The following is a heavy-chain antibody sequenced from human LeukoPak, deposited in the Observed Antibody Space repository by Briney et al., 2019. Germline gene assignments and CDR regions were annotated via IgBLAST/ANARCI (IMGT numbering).Heavy chain of an antibody. CDR1: GFTFSSYA. J-gene: IGHJ4*02. V-gene: IGHV3-23*01. CDR3: AKTLGYCSGGSCYSGVIDY. CDR2: ISGSGGST. Sequence: GGSLRLSCAASGFTFSSYAMSWVRQAPGEGLEWVSAISGSGGSTYYADSVKGRFTISRDNSKNTLYLQMSSLRAEDTAVYYCAKTLGYCSGGSCYSGVIDYWGQGTLVTVSS. D-gene: IGHD2-15*01.